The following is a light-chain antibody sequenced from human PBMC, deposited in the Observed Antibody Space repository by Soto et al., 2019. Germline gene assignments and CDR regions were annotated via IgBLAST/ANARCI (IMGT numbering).Light chain of an antibody. J-gene: IGKJ1*01. CDR1: QSVGSSD. CDR2: GAS. CDR3: QQYCRSSWT. Sequence: EIVLTQSPGTLSLSPGERATLSFRASQSVGSSDLAWYQQKPGQSPRLLIYGASSRATGIPDRFSGSGSGTDFNLAISRLEPEDFSVYYCQQYCRSSWTFGQWTKLEIK. V-gene: IGKV3-20*01.